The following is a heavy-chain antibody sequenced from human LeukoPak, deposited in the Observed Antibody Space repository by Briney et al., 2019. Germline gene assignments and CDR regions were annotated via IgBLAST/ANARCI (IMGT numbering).Heavy chain of an antibody. D-gene: IGHD2-2*01. J-gene: IGHJ4*02. CDR3: ARGRRGYCSSSSSCYGYSFDY. V-gene: IGHV4-4*02. Sequence: SETLSLTCGVSGGSITTTNWWTWVRQPPGKGLEWIGEVHLDGRTNYNPSLESRLTLSVDLPENHISLRLTSVTAADTAVYYCARGRRGYCSSSSSCYGYSFDYWGQGTLVTVSS. CDR1: GGSITTTNW. CDR2: VHLDGRT.